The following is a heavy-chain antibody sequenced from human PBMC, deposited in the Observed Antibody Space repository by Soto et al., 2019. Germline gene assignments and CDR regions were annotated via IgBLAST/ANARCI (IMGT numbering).Heavy chain of an antibody. V-gene: IGHV1-2*02. CDR1: GYTFTGYY. J-gene: IGHJ6*02. CDR3: AREGSSWYYYYGMDV. Sequence: ASVKVSCKASGYTFTGYYMRWVRQAPGQGLEWMGWINPNSGGTNYAQKFQGRVTMTRDTSISTAYMELSRLRSDDTAVYYCAREGSSWYYYYGMDVWGQGTTVTVSS. D-gene: IGHD6-13*01. CDR2: INPNSGGT.